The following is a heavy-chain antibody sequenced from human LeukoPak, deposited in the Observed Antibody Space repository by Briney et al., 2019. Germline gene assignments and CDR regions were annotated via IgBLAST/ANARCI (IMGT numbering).Heavy chain of an antibody. CDR1: AFRVSEYS. D-gene: IGHD1-26*01. Sequence: RLPCAGAAFRVSEYSLVGLVQVQEKGLKCVGRIKSNADGGTTDYAAPVKGRFTISRDDSKTTLYLQMNSLKTEDTALYYCTTGGNYFAYWAQGTLVTVSS. J-gene: IGHJ4*02. CDR3: TTGGNYFAY. V-gene: IGHV3-15*01. CDR2: IKSNADGGTT.